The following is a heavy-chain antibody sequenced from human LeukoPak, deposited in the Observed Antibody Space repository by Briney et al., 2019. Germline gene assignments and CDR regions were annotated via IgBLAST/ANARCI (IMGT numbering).Heavy chain of an antibody. Sequence: KAGGSLRLSCAASGFTFSSYSMNWVRQAPGKGLEWVSSISSSSSYIYYADSVKGRFTISRDNAKNSLYLQMNSLRAEDTAVYYCARESRMITFGGVIVTSTGYFDYWGQGTLVTVSS. CDR3: ARESRMITFGGVIVTSTGYFDY. D-gene: IGHD3-16*02. CDR1: GFTFSSYS. CDR2: ISSSSSYI. J-gene: IGHJ4*02. V-gene: IGHV3-21*01.